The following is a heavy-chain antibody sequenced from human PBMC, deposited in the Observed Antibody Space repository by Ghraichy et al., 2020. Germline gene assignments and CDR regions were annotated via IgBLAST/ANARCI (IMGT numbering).Heavy chain of an antibody. Sequence: GESLNISCAASGFTFSSYGMHWVRQAPGKGLEWVAVISSDGSNKYYADSVKGRFTISRDYSKNTLYLQMNSLRAEDTAVYYCAKVVKAAIGLMDVWGQGTTVTVSS. CDR3: AKVVKAAIGLMDV. CDR1: GFTFSSYG. V-gene: IGHV3-30*18. J-gene: IGHJ6*02. CDR2: ISSDGSNK. D-gene: IGHD2-2*01.